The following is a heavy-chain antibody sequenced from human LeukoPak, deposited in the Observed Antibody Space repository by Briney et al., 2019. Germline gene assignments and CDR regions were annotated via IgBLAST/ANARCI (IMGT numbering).Heavy chain of an antibody. CDR3: ARAGRGWSLFYC. CDR2: VYMYYSGFT. Sequence: SETLSLTCTGSGGSFSGYHWDWIRQPPGKGLEWIGYVYMYYSGFTNYNPSLKSRVTISLDTSKSQFSLKLSSATAADTAVYYCARAGRGWSLFYCSGQGNLVTVSS. V-gene: IGHV4-59*01. CDR1: GGSFSGYH. D-gene: IGHD6-19*01. J-gene: IGHJ4*01.